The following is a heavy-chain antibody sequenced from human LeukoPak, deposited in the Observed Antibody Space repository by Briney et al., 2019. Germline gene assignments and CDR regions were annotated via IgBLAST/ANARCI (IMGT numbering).Heavy chain of an antibody. D-gene: IGHD3-22*01. V-gene: IGHV3-7*05. CDR1: GFTFSTYL. Sequence: GGSLRLSCAASGFTFSTYLMSWVRQAPGKGLEWVANINQDGSEKYYVDSVKGRFTISRDNAKNSLYLQMNSLRAEDTAVYYCARYYYDSSGYPRFDPWGQGTLVTVSS. J-gene: IGHJ5*02. CDR3: ARYYYDSSGYPRFDP. CDR2: INQDGSEK.